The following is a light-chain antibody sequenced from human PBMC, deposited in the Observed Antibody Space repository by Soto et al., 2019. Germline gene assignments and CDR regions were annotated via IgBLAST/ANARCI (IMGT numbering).Light chain of an antibody. V-gene: IGKV3-20*01. CDR1: QSVSSSY. CDR3: QQYVASPYT. J-gene: IGKJ2*01. Sequence: EIVFTQSPGTLSLSPRARSTLSCRASQSVSSSYLVWHQQKPGQAPRLLIYDASSRAAGLPDRFSGSGSGTDFTLTITSLEPEDFAVYYCQQYVASPYTFGQGTKVDIK. CDR2: DAS.